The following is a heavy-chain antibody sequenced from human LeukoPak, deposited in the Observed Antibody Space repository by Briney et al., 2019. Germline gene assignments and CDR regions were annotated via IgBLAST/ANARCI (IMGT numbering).Heavy chain of an antibody. CDR2: IYYSGST. CDR1: GGSISSYY. J-gene: IGHJ4*02. D-gene: IGHD3-3*01. CDR3: ASVDFWSGLDY. Sequence: SETLSLTCTVSGGSISSYYWSWIRQPPGKGLEWIGYIYYSGSTNHNPSLKSRVTISVDTSKNQFSLKLSSVTAADTAVYYCASVDFWSGLDYWGQGTLVTVSS. V-gene: IGHV4-59*01.